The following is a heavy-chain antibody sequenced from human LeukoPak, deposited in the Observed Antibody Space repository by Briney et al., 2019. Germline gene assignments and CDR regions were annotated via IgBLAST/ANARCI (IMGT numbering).Heavy chain of an antibody. CDR3: ARGGNLGELLDY. Sequence: GGSLRLSCAASGFTFDDYGMSWVRQAPGKGLEWVSGINWNGGSTAYADSVKGRFTISRDNAKNSLYLQMNSLRAEDTALYHCARGGNLGELLDYWGQGTLVTVSS. V-gene: IGHV3-20*01. D-gene: IGHD3-16*01. J-gene: IGHJ4*02. CDR1: GFTFDDYG. CDR2: INWNGGST.